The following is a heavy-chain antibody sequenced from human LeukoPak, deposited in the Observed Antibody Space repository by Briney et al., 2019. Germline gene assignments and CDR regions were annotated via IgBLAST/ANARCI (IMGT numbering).Heavy chain of an antibody. CDR3: VKDPSDYGGPWDY. V-gene: IGHV3-23*01. CDR1: GFTFSNFA. Sequence: GGSLRLSCAASGFTFSNFAVNWVRQAPGKGLEWVSVIGGGDGSIYYADSVKGRFTISRDNSKNTLYLQMSSLRAEDTAVYYCVKDPSDYGGPWDYWGQGTLVTVSS. CDR2: IGGGDGSI. J-gene: IGHJ4*02. D-gene: IGHD4-23*01.